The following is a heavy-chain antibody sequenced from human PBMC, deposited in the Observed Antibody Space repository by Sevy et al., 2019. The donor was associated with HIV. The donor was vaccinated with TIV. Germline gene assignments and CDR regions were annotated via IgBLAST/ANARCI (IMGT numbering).Heavy chain of an antibody. CDR2: IYYSGST. CDR3: AREIYLSGGYNPGTFDY. CDR1: GGSISSYY. Sequence: KQSQTLSLTCTVSGGSISSYYWSWIRQPPGKGLEWIGYIYYSGSTNYNPSLKSRVTISVDTSKNQFSLKLSSVTAADTAVYYCAREIYLSGGYNPGTFDYWGQGTLVTVSS. V-gene: IGHV4-59*13. J-gene: IGHJ4*02. D-gene: IGHD6-19*01.